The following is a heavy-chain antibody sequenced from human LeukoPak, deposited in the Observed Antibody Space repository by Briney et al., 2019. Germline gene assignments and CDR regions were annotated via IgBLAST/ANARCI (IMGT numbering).Heavy chain of an antibody. CDR2: ISYDGSNK. V-gene: IGHV3-30*18. J-gene: IGHJ6*03. CDR3: AKGGSYGYRYYYMDV. CDR1: GFTFDDYG. Sequence: GGSLRLSCAASGFTFDDYGMSWVRQAPGKGLEWVAVISYDGSNKYYADSVKGRFTISRDNSKNTLYLQMNSLRAEDTAVYYCAKGGSYGYRYYYMDVWGKGTTVTVSS. D-gene: IGHD1-26*01.